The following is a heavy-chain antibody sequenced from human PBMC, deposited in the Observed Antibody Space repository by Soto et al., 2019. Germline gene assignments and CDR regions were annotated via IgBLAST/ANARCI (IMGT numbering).Heavy chain of an antibody. J-gene: IGHJ4*02. CDR1: GFTFSSYS. Sequence: EVQLVESGGGLVKPGGSLRLSCAASGFTFSSYSMNWVRQAPGKGLEWVSSISSSSSYIYYADSVKGRFTISRDNAKNSLYLQMYSLRAEDTAVYYCARDPGYYDSSGTDYWGQGTLVTVSS. CDR3: ARDPGYYDSSGTDY. CDR2: ISSSSSYI. V-gene: IGHV3-21*01. D-gene: IGHD3-22*01.